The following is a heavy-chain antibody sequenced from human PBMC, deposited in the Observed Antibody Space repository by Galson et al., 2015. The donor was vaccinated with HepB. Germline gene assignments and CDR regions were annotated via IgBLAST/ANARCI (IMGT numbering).Heavy chain of an antibody. D-gene: IGHD3-3*01. Sequence: SLSLACAASGFTFTNAWMCWVRQAPGQGLEWVGRLQSESSGGASDYAAPVKGRFSISRDDSKYTVYLQMNSLKTEDTAVYYCTTGATYYDFWSGHYTYNGVDVWGQGTTVTDSS. CDR1: GFTFTNAW. CDR2: LQSESSGGAS. V-gene: IGHV3-15*01. J-gene: IGHJ6*02. CDR3: TTGATYYDFWSGHYTYNGVDV.